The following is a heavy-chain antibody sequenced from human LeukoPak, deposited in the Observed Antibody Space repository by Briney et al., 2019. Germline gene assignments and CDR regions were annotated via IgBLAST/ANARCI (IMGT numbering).Heavy chain of an antibody. CDR3: LVHRYYYDSGGYSKPEDY. Sequence: PSETLSLTCAVYGGSFSGYYGNWIRQPAGKGLEWIGEINHSGSTNYNPSLKSRVTISVDMSKNQFSLRLSSVTAADTAVYYCLVHRYYYDSGGYSKPEDYWGQGTLVTVSS. J-gene: IGHJ4*02. CDR2: INHSGST. D-gene: IGHD3-22*01. CDR1: GGSFSGYY. V-gene: IGHV4-34*01.